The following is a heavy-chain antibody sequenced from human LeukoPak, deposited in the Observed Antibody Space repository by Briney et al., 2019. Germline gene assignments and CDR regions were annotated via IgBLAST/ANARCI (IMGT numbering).Heavy chain of an antibody. Sequence: GGSLRLSCAASGFTFSSYWMHWVRQAPGKGLVWVSGTNTDGSSTMYADSVKGRLTIARDNAKNTLYLQMNSLRAEDTAVYYCYGANAEHWGQGTLVTVSS. V-gene: IGHV3-74*03. D-gene: IGHD4-23*01. CDR2: TNTDGSST. J-gene: IGHJ1*01. CDR1: GFTFSSYW. CDR3: YGANAEH.